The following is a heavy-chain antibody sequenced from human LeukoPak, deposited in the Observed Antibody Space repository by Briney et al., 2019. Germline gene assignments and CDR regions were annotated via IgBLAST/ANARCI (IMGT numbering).Heavy chain of an antibody. CDR2: IRSKANSYAT. D-gene: IGHD5-18*01. CDR3: RSLYSYGSSFNYYYMDV. Sequence: GGSLRLSCAASGFTFSGSAMHWVRQASGKGLEWVGRIRSKANSYATAYAASVKGRFTISRDDSKNTAYLQMNSLKTEDTAVYYCRSLYSYGSSFNYYYMDVWGKGTTVTVSS. CDR1: GFTFSGSA. V-gene: IGHV3-73*01. J-gene: IGHJ6*03.